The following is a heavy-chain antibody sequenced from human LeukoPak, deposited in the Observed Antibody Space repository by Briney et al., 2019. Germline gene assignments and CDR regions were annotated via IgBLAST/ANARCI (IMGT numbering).Heavy chain of an antibody. CDR1: GFPFSSYW. CDR2: IYSGGST. D-gene: IGHD6-19*01. CDR3: GSGWYFDY. V-gene: IGHV3-53*01. J-gene: IGHJ4*02. Sequence: PGGSLRLSCVASGFPFSSYWMTWVRQAPGKGLEWVSVIYSGGSTYYAASVKGRFTISRDNSKNTLYLQMTSLRAEDTAVYYCGSGWYFDYWGQGTLVTVFS.